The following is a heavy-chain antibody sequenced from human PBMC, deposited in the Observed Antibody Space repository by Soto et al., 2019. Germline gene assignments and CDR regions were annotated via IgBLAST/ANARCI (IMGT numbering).Heavy chain of an antibody. V-gene: IGHV4-31*03. D-gene: IGHD3-22*01. CDR2: IYYSGST. CDR1: GGSISSGGYY. CDR3: ARDLDYYDSRAFDY. Sequence: SETLSLTCTVSGGSISSGGYYWSWIRQHPGKGLEWIGYIYYSGSTYYNPSLKSRVTISVDTSKNQFSLKLSSVTAADTAVYYCARDLDYYDSRAFDYWGQGTPVTVSS. J-gene: IGHJ4*02.